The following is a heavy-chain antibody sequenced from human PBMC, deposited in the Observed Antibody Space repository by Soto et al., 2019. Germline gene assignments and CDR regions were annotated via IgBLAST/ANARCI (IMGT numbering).Heavy chain of an antibody. D-gene: IGHD6-19*01. J-gene: IGHJ5*02. Sequence: QVQLVQSGAEVKKPGASVKVSCKASGYTFTSYCITWVRQAPGQGREGMGWISAYNGNTNYAQKVQGRVTMTTDTSTSTAYMELRSLRSDATAVYYCARESAVAALDPWGQGTLVTVSS. V-gene: IGHV1-18*01. CDR3: ARESAVAALDP. CDR1: GYTFTSYC. CDR2: ISAYNGNT.